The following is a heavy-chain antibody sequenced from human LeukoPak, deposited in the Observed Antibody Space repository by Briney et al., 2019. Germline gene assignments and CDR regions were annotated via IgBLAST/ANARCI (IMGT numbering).Heavy chain of an antibody. CDR3: ARDSDGALDY. V-gene: IGHV3-53*01. D-gene: IGHD5-24*01. Sequence: GGSLRLSCAASGFTVSSNYMSWVRQAPGKGLEWVSAIYSGGSTYYADSVKGRFTISRDNSTNTLYLQMNSLRAEDTAVYYCARDSDGALDYWGQGTLVTVSS. CDR2: IYSGGST. CDR1: GFTVSSNY. J-gene: IGHJ4*02.